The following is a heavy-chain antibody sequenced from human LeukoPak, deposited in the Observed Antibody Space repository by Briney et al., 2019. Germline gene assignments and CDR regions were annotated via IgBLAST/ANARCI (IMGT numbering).Heavy chain of an antibody. CDR1: GFTFSSYA. Sequence: TGGSLRLSCAAAGFTFSSYAMSWVRQAPGKGLEWVSTISDSGGTTYYADSVKGRFTLSRDNSKSTLYLQMSGLRAEDTAVYYCAKTYSSGWYFDYFDYWGQGTLVTVSS. CDR2: ISDSGGTT. J-gene: IGHJ4*02. CDR3: AKTYSSGWYFDYFDY. V-gene: IGHV3-23*01. D-gene: IGHD6-19*01.